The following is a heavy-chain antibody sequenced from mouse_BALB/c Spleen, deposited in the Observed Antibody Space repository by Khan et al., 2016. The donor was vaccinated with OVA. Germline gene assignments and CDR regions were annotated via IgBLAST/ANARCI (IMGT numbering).Heavy chain of an antibody. CDR2: IYPGVGYI. Sequence: QVQLQQSGAELVRPGTSVKISCKASGYTFTNYWLGWVKQRPRHRLEWIGDIYPGVGYINYNEKFKGRATLTAGTSSSTSYIQINGLTSEDSAVYFCTKWATWFFPFWGAGTTVTVSS. V-gene: IGHV1-63*02. J-gene: IGHJ1*01. CDR1: GYTFTNYW. CDR3: TKWATWFFPF. D-gene: IGHD3-1*01.